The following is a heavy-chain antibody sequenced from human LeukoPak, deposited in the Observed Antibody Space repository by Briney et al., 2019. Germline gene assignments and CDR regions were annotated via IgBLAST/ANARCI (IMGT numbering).Heavy chain of an antibody. CDR1: GFTVSSNY. D-gene: IGHD2-8*02. Sequence: PGGSLRLSCAASGFTVSSNYMSWVRQAPGKGLEWVSVIYSGGSTYYADSVKGSFSISRDNSKNTLFLQMNSLRPEDTAVYYCAREISGREFDYWGQGTLVTVSS. CDR3: AREISGREFDY. J-gene: IGHJ4*02. V-gene: IGHV3-66*01. CDR2: IYSGGST.